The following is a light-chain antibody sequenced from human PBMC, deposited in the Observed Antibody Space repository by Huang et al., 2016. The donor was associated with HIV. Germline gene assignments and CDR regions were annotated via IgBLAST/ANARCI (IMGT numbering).Light chain of an antibody. CDR2: AAS. CDR3: QQSYSTPPFT. CDR1: QSISSY. J-gene: IGKJ3*01. V-gene: IGKV1-39*01. Sequence: DIQMTQSPSSLSASVGDSVTITCRASQSISSYLNWYQQKPGKAPKLLSYAASSLQSGVPSRFSGSGSGTDFTLTISSLQPEDFATYFCQQSYSTPPFTFGPGTKVDIK.